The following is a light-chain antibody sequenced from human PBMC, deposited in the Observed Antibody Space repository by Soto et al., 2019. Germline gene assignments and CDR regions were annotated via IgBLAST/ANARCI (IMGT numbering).Light chain of an antibody. V-gene: IGKV1-39*01. Sequence: DIQMTQSPSSLSASVGDRVTITCRASQTITTYLNWYQQRPGKAPKLLIFGATALQGGVPSRFSGSGSGTDFTRTISSLQPDDFATYKRQKTYYTPLPVGGVTKAA. CDR3: QKTYYTPLP. CDR2: GAT. J-gene: IGKJ4*01. CDR1: QTITTY.